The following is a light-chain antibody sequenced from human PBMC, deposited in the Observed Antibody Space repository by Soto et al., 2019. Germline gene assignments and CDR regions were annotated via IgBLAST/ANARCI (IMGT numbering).Light chain of an antibody. CDR3: QQSYNTPIT. CDR2: AAS. Sequence: EIQMTQSPSSLSASLGDRVTITCRASQTISNYLNWYQQKSGRAPGLLVYAASNLQSGVPSRFTGSGSGTHSTLTISGLEPADFATYFCQQSYNTPITFGQGTRLEIK. V-gene: IGKV1-39*01. CDR1: QTISNY. J-gene: IGKJ5*01.